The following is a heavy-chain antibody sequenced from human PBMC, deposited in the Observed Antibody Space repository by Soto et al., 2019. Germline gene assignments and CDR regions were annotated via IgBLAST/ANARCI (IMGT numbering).Heavy chain of an antibody. Sequence: QVQLEQSGAEVKKPGSSVTVSCKASGGTFSNSAISWVRQAPGQGLEWMGGIMPIFSTPDYAQKFQDSVTITADESTTTAYMEVRGLRSDDTAVYYCARDKDHLQIGGNYHYLLEVWGQGTTVTVSS. CDR2: IMPIFSTP. D-gene: IGHD1-1*01. J-gene: IGHJ6*02. V-gene: IGHV1-69*12. CDR1: GGTFSNSA. CDR3: ARDKDHLQIGGNYHYLLEV.